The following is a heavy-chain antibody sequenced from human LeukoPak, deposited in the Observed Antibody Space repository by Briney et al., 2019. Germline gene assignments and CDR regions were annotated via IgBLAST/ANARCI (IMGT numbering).Heavy chain of an antibody. CDR3: ARPPSSGYLGVAFDI. CDR2: IRYDGSNK. CDR1: GFTFSSYG. V-gene: IGHV3-30*02. D-gene: IGHD3-22*01. Sequence: GGSLRLSCAASGFTFSSYGMHWVRQAPGKGLEWVAFIRYDGSNKYYADSVKGRFTISRDNSKNTLYLQMNSLRAEDTAVYYCARPPSSGYLGVAFDIWGQGTMVTVSS. J-gene: IGHJ3*02.